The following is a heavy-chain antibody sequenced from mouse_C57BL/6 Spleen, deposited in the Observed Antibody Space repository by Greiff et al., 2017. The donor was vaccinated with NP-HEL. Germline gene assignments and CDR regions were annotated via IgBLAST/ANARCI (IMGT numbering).Heavy chain of an antibody. CDR1: GFTFSSYA. J-gene: IGHJ2*01. CDR2: ISDGGSYT. Sequence: EVKLMESGGGLVKPGGSLKLSCAASGFTFSSYAMSWVRQTPEKRLEWVATISDGGSYTYYPDNVKGRFTISRDNAKNNLYLQMSHLKSEDTAMYYCARDSPYYGSPYYFDYWGQGTTLTVSS. D-gene: IGHD1-1*01. CDR3: ARDSPYYGSPYYFDY. V-gene: IGHV5-4*01.